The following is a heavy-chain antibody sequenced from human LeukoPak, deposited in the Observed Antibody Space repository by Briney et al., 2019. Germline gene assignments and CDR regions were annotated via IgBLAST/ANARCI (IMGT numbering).Heavy chain of an antibody. V-gene: IGHV4-39*07. CDR2: IFYSGST. D-gene: IGHD3-10*01. Sequence: SETLSLTCTVSGGSISTSSYYWGWVRQPPGKGLEWIGNIFYSGSTYYNPSLKSRVTISVDTSKNQFSLKLSSVTAADTAVYYCARISYYGSGSYYYYYYYMDVWGKGTTVTVSS. CDR1: GGSISTSSYY. CDR3: ARISYYGSGSYYYYYYYMDV. J-gene: IGHJ6*03.